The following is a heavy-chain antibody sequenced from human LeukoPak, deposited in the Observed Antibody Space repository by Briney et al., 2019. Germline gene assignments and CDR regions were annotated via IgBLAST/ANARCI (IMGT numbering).Heavy chain of an antibody. CDR3: ARVWGFSYYVGAFDI. D-gene: IGHD3-10*02. CDR1: GGSISSGGYS. V-gene: IGHV4-30-2*01. Sequence: SQTLSLTCAVSGGSISSGGYSWSWIRQPPGKGLEWIGYTYHSGSTYYNPSLKSRVTISVDRSKNQFSLKLSSVTAADTAVYYCARVWGFSYYVGAFDIWGQGTMVTVSS. J-gene: IGHJ3*02. CDR2: TYHSGST.